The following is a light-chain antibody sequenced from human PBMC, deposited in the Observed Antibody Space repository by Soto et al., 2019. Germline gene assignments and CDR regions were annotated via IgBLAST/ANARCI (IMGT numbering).Light chain of an antibody. CDR3: QQYSSSPPEFT. Sequence: EIVLTQYPGTLSVSPGERVTLSCRASQSVSSNYLAWYQQRPGQAPRLLIFGASYRATGIPDRFSGSGSGTDFTLTISRLEPEDFAVYYCQQYSSSPPEFTFGPGTKVDSK. CDR1: QSVSSNY. CDR2: GAS. J-gene: IGKJ3*01. V-gene: IGKV3-20*01.